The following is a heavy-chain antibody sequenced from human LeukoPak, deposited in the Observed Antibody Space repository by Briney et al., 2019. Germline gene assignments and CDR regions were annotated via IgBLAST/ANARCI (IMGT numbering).Heavy chain of an antibody. J-gene: IGHJ4*02. CDR2: IYYSGST. Sequence: SETLSLTCTVSGGSISSYYWSWIRQPPGKGLEWIGYIYYSGSTNYNPSLKSRVTISVDTSKNQFSLELSSVTAADTAVYYCARTTVTFDYWGQGTLVTVSS. CDR3: ARTTVTFDY. CDR1: GGSISSYY. D-gene: IGHD4-11*01. V-gene: IGHV4-59*01.